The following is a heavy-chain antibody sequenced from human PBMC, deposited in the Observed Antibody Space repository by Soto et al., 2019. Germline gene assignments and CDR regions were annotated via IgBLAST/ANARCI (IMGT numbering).Heavy chain of an antibody. D-gene: IGHD3-9*01. J-gene: IGHJ4*02. CDR1: GGSFSGYY. CDR2: INHSGST. Sequence: SETLSLTCAVYGGSFSGYYRSWIRQPPGKGLEWIGEINHSGSTNYNPSLKSRVTISVDTSKNQFSLKLSSVTAADTAVYYCARGGKVLRYFDWLSQGYFDYWGQGTLVTVSS. V-gene: IGHV4-34*01. CDR3: ARGGKVLRYFDWLSQGYFDY.